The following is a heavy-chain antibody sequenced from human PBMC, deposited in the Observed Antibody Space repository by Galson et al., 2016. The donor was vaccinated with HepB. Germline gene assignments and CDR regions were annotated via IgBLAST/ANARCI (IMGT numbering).Heavy chain of an antibody. CDR3: ARVPTDVGTFWFDP. Sequence: SLRLSCAASGFTVSTNYLALVLQAPGKGLEWVFVIYNGGNTYYADSVRGRFTVSKDRSSNAVDLQMDRLRADDTALYFCARVPTDVGTFWFDPLGQGTLVTVSS. D-gene: IGHD4-17*01. CDR1: GFTVSTNY. J-gene: IGHJ5*02. V-gene: IGHV3-53*05. CDR2: IYNGGNT.